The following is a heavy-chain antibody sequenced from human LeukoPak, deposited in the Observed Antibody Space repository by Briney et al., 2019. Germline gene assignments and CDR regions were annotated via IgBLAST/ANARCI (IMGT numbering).Heavy chain of an antibody. V-gene: IGHV4-34*01. CDR2: INHSGST. J-gene: IGHJ6*02. CDR3: ARGPEPWYYCYYGMDV. Sequence: PSETLSLTCAVYGGSFSGYYWSWIRQPPGKGLEWIGEINHSGSTNYNPSLKSRVTISVDTSKNQFSLKLSSVTAADTAVYYCARGPEPWYYCYYGMDVWGQGTTVTVSS. CDR1: GGSFSGYY.